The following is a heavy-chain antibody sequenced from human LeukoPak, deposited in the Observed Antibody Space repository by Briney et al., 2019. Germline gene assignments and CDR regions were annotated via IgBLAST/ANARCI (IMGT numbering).Heavy chain of an antibody. CDR1: GGTFSSYA. V-gene: IGHV1-69*13. CDR3: ARGREYYDFWSGYLLDY. J-gene: IGHJ4*02. Sequence: SVKVSCKASGGTFSSYAISWVRQAPGQGLEWMGGIIPIFGTANYAQKFQGRVTITADESTSTAYMELSSLRSEDTAVYYCARGREYYDFWSGYLLDYWGQGTLVTVSS. D-gene: IGHD3-3*01. CDR2: IIPIFGTA.